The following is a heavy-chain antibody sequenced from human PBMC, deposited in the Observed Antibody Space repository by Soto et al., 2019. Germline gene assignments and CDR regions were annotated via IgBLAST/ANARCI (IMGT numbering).Heavy chain of an antibody. V-gene: IGHV1-18*01. CDR3: ARVVGAPTRYCSGGSCYPDAFDI. D-gene: IGHD2-15*01. J-gene: IGHJ3*02. Sequence: QVQLVQSGAEVKKPGASVKVSCKASGYTFTSYGISWVRQAPGQGLEWMGWISAYNGNTNYAQKLQDRVTMTTDTSTSKGYMELRSLRSDDTAVYYCARVVGAPTRYCSGGSCYPDAFDIWGQGTMVTVSS. CDR2: ISAYNGNT. CDR1: GYTFTSYG.